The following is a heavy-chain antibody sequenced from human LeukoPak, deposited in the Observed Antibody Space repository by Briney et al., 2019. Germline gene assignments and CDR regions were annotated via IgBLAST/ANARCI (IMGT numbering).Heavy chain of an antibody. Sequence: GGSLRLSCTASGFTFGDYAMSWVRQAPGKGLEWVSFIRSNTYGRTTEYAASVEGRFIVSRDDSKSIAYLQMNSLKPEDTAVYYCARVRLPSYSHTSGYYYSEYFQHWGQGTLVTVSS. V-gene: IGHV3-49*04. J-gene: IGHJ1*01. CDR2: IRSNTYGRTT. D-gene: IGHD3-22*01. CDR3: ARVRLPSYSHTSGYYYSEYFQH. CDR1: GFTFGDYA.